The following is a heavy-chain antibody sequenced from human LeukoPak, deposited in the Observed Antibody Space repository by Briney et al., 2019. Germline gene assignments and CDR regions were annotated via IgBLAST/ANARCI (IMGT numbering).Heavy chain of an antibody. D-gene: IGHD1-26*01. CDR3: AKEWELRGVEDY. V-gene: IGHV3-30*18. CDR1: GFTFSSYG. CDR2: ISYDGSNK. J-gene: IGHJ4*02. Sequence: PGGSLRLSCAASGFTFSSYGMHWVRQAPGKGLEWVAVISYDGSNKYYADSVKGRFTISRDNSKNTLYLQMNSLRAEDTAVYYCAKEWELRGVEDYWGQGTLVTVSS.